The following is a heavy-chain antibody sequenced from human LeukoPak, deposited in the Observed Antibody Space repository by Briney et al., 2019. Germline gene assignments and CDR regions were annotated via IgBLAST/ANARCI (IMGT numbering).Heavy chain of an antibody. J-gene: IGHJ4*02. D-gene: IGHD6-19*01. Sequence: PSETLSLTCTVSGDSFSSVTDYWAWIRQPPGKGLEWIASGDYSGGTYYNPSLESRVAISADMSKNQFSLKLTSVTGADTAVYYCAGERGEEYSSGWYKRNYFDNWGQGIRVTVSS. V-gene: IGHV4-39*07. CDR3: AGERGEEYSSGWYKRNYFDN. CDR2: GDYSGGT. CDR1: GDSFSSVTDY.